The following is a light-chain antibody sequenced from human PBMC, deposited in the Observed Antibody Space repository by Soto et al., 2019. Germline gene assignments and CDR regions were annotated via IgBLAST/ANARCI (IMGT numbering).Light chain of an antibody. V-gene: IGKV2D-29*01. Sequence: DILMTQAPLSLSVTPGQPASITCKSSQTLVNSDGKTFLYWYVQKPGQPPQLLMDEVSNRFSGVPDRFSGGGSGTDFALTISRVEAEDVGIYYCMQAIELPLTFGGGTKVEIK. J-gene: IGKJ4*01. CDR2: EVS. CDR3: MQAIELPLT. CDR1: QTLVNSDGKTF.